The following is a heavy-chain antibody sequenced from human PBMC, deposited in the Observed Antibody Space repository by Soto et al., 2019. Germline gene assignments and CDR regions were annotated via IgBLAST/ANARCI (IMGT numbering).Heavy chain of an antibody. V-gene: IGHV1-2*04. CDR2: INPNSGGT. Sequence: GASVKVSCKASGYTFTGYYMHWVRQAPGQGLEWMGWINPNSGGTNYAQKFQGWVTMTRDTSISTAYMELSRLRSDDTAVYYCARAGEIYCSSTSCYPQXFQHWGQGTLVTVSS. D-gene: IGHD2-2*01. J-gene: IGHJ1*01. CDR1: GYTFTGYY. CDR3: ARAGEIYCSSTSCYPQXFQH.